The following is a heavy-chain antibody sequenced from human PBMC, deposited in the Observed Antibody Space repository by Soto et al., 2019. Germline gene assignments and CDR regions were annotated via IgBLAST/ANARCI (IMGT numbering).Heavy chain of an antibody. J-gene: IGHJ4*02. CDR3: AKSGLGSTIFDFDY. Sequence: GGSLRLSCAASGFTFSSYAMSWVRQAPGKGLEWVSAISGSGGSTYYADSVKGRFTISKDNSKMTLYLQMNSLRAEDTAVYYCAKSGLGSTIFDFDYWGQGTLVTVSS. D-gene: IGHD1-26*01. CDR1: GFTFSSYA. CDR2: ISGSGGST. V-gene: IGHV3-23*01.